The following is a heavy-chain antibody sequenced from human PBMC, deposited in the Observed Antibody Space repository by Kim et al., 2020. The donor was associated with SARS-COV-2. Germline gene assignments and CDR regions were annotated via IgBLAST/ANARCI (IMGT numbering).Heavy chain of an antibody. CDR3: ARLPSSSWNYRGNWFDP. V-gene: IGHV4-39*01. D-gene: IGHD6-13*01. CDR2: IYYSGST. Sequence: SETLSLTCTVSGGSISSSSYYWGWIRQPPGKGLEWIGSIYYSGSTYYNPSLKSRVTISVDTSKNQFSLKLSSVTAADTAVYYCARLPSSSWNYRGNWFDPWGQGTLVTVSS. CDR1: GGSISSSSYY. J-gene: IGHJ5*02.